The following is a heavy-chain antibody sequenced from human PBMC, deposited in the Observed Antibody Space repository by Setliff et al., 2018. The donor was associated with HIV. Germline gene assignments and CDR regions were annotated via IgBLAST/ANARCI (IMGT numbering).Heavy chain of an antibody. D-gene: IGHD3-10*01. CDR2: INPSGGGT. Sequence: ASVKVSCKASGYTFTSYYMHWVRQAPGRGLEWMGIINPSGGGTSNAQKFQGRITLPRDTSTNTVYMELRSLRSEDTAVYYCARGGSPWVRGVKEGYFDYWGQGPLVTVSS. CDR1: GYTFTSYY. J-gene: IGHJ4*02. CDR3: ARGGSPWVRGVKEGYFDY. V-gene: IGHV1-46*01.